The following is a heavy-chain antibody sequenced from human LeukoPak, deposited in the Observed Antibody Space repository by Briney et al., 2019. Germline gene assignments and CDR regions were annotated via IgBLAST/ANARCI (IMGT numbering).Heavy chain of an antibody. V-gene: IGHV3-30*18. D-gene: IGHD3-10*01. CDR2: ISFDGTYR. CDR1: GFTFSSYG. Sequence: GGSLRLSRAASGFTFSSYGMHWVRQAPGKGLEWVAVISFDGTYRYYADSVKGRFTISRDNSENTLHLQMNSLRTEDTALYYCAKDWGREFASGSSYFDDWGLGTPVTVSS. J-gene: IGHJ4*02. CDR3: AKDWGREFASGSSYFDD.